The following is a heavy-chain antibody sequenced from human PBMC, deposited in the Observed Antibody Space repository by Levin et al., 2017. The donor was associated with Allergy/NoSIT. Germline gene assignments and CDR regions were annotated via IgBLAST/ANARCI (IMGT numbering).Heavy chain of an antibody. Sequence: ASVKVSCKASGGTFSSFNNFAISWVRQAPGQGLEWLGGIVPMFVMANYAQKFQGRVTITADESTTTTYMELSSLRSEDTAVYYCATINTAQVTELPYWGQGTLVTVSS. V-gene: IGHV1-69*13. J-gene: IGHJ4*02. CDR1: GGTFSSFNNFA. CDR3: ATINTAQVTELPY. D-gene: IGHD4-11*01. CDR2: IVPMFVMA.